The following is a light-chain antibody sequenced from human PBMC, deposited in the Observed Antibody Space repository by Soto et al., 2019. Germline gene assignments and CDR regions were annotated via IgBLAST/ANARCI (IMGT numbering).Light chain of an antibody. V-gene: IGLV1-51*01. CDR2: DNN. J-gene: IGLJ3*02. CDR3: GTWDSSLSAGV. Sequence: QSVLTQPPSVSAAPGQRVTISCSGSSSNIENYYVSWYQQLPGTAPKLLIYDNNKRPSGIPDRFSGSKSGTSATLGITGLQTGDEADYFCGTWDSSLSAGVFGGGTKVTVL. CDR1: SSNIENYY.